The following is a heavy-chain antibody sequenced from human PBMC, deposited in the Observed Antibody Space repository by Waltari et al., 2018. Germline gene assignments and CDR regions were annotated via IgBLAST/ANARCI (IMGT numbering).Heavy chain of an antibody. Sequence: QVQLVQSGAEVRKPGSSVKVSCKASGGTFSSYAISWVRQAPGQGLEWMGGIIPILDIANYAQKFQGRVTVTADESTSTAYMELSSLRSEDTAVYYCANTRAHTDYFDYWGQGTLVTVSS. CDR3: ANTRAHTDYFDY. D-gene: IGHD2-2*01. CDR2: IIPILDIA. V-gene: IGHV1-69*04. CDR1: GGTFSSYA. J-gene: IGHJ4*02.